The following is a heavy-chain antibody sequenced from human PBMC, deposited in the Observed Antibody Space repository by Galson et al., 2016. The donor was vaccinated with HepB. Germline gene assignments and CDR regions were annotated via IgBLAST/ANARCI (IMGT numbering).Heavy chain of an antibody. CDR1: GFTFSTYW. V-gene: IGHV3-74*01. Sequence: SLRLSCAASGFTFSTYWMHWLRQVPGKGLVWVARINIDGSAPNYADSVKGRFTVSRDNAQNTLFLQMDSLRDDDTAVYYCAREEITVVGGVITPRFDSWGRGTLVTVSS. J-gene: IGHJ5*01. CDR2: INIDGSAP. D-gene: IGHD3-10*01. CDR3: AREEITVVGGVITPRFDS.